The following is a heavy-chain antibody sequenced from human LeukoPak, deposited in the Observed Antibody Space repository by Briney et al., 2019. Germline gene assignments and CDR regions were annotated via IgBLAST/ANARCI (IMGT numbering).Heavy chain of an antibody. D-gene: IGHD3-22*01. J-gene: IGHJ6*03. CDR3: ARDYFDSSDYPQTYYYYYMDV. V-gene: IGHV3-21*01. Sequence: KPGGSLRLSCAASGFTFSRYSMNWVRQAPGQGLEWVASISSTSTFIYSADSVKGRFTISRDTAKNSLFLQMNSLRAEDTAIYYCARDYFDSSDYPQTYYYYYMDVWGKGTTVTVSS. CDR2: ISSTSTFI. CDR1: GFTFSRYS.